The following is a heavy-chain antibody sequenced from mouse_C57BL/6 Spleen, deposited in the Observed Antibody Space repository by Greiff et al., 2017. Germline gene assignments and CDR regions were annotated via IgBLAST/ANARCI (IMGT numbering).Heavy chain of an antibody. J-gene: IGHJ4*01. CDR3: ARGEVIRSYYAMDY. D-gene: IGHD1-1*01. CDR2: IDPNSGGT. CDR1: GYTFTSYW. Sequence: QVQLQQPGAELVKPGASVKLSCKASGYTFTSYWMHWVKQRPGRGLEWIGRIDPNSGGTKYNEKFKSKATLTVDKPSSTAYMQLSSLTSEDSAVDYCARGEVIRSYYAMDYWGQGTSVTVSS. V-gene: IGHV1-72*01.